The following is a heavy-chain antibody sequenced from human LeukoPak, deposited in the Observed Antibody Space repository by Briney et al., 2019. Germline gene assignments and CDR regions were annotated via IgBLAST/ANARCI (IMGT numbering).Heavy chain of an antibody. CDR3: AKDITSQFGECLYPNALDT. CDR2: ISYNSGTI. Sequence: HPGGSLRLSCAASGFNFVDYAMHWVRQVPGKGLEWVSGISYNSGTIVYADSVKGRFTISRDNARNSLFLQMNSLRPEDRALYYCAKDITSQFGECLYPNALDTWGQGTTVTVSS. CDR1: GFNFVDYA. D-gene: IGHD3-10*01. J-gene: IGHJ3*02. V-gene: IGHV3-9*01.